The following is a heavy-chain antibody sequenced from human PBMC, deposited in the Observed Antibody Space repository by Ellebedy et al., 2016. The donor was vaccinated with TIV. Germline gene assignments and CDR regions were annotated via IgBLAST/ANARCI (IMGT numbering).Heavy chain of an antibody. D-gene: IGHD1-26*01. CDR2: ILGSGAGT. Sequence: PGGSLRLSCAASGFTFSNYAMSWVRQAPGKGLEWVSSILGSGAGTYYADSVKGRFTLSRDNSKNTLYLEINSLRADDTAVFYCAKGLLGRDAFDIWGQGTIVTVSS. CDR1: GFTFSNYA. V-gene: IGHV3-23*01. J-gene: IGHJ3*02. CDR3: AKGLLGRDAFDI.